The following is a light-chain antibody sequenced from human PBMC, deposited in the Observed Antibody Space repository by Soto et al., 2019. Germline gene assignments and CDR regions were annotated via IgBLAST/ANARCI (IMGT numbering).Light chain of an antibody. V-gene: IGLV6-57*04. J-gene: IGLJ2*01. CDR2: EHN. CDR1: SGGIANNY. CDR3: QSYDSRFVL. Sequence: NFMLTQPHSVSESPGETVTISCTRTSGGIANNYVQWYQQRPGSAPTIVIYEHNQRPSGVPDRFSGSTDGSSNSASLTISGLQPEDEADYYCQSYDSRFVLFGGGTKLTVL.